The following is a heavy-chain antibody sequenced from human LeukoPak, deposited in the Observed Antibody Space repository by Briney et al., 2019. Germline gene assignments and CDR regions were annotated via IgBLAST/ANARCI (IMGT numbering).Heavy chain of an antibody. Sequence: SETLSLTCAVYGGSFSGYYWSWIRQPPGKGLEWIGEINHSGSTNYNPSLKSRVTISADTSKNQFSLKLSSVTAADTAVYYCAREPGYSSSWYPRRVWFDPWGQGTLVTVSS. D-gene: IGHD6-13*01. V-gene: IGHV4-34*01. CDR2: INHSGST. CDR1: GGSFSGYY. J-gene: IGHJ5*02. CDR3: AREPGYSSSWYPRRVWFDP.